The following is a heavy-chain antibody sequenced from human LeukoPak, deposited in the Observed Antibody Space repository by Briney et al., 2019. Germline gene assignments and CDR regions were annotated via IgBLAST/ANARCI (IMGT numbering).Heavy chain of an antibody. Sequence: SETLSLTCTVSGGSISSYYWSWIRQPPGKGLEWIGYIYYSGSTNYNPSLKSRVTISVDTSKNQFSLKLTSVTAADTAVYYCARGVNYSPFGLDYYMDVWGKGTTVTVSS. CDR3: ARGVNYSPFGLDYYMDV. D-gene: IGHD3/OR15-3a*01. V-gene: IGHV4-59*01. CDR2: IYYSGST. CDR1: GGSISSYY. J-gene: IGHJ6*03.